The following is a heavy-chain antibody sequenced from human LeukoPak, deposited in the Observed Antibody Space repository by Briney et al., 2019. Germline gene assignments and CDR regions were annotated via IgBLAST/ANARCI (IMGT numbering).Heavy chain of an antibody. V-gene: IGHV1-2*02. CDR1: GYTFTGYY. J-gene: IGHJ6*03. D-gene: IGHD1-7*01. Sequence: ASVKVSCKASGYTFTGYYMHWVRQAPGQGLEWMGWVNPNSGGTNYAQKFQGRVTMTRDTSISTAYMELSRLRSDDTAVYYCARVNWNYEGAYYYYYYMDVWGKGTTVTVSS. CDR3: ARVNWNYEGAYYYYYYMDV. CDR2: VNPNSGGT.